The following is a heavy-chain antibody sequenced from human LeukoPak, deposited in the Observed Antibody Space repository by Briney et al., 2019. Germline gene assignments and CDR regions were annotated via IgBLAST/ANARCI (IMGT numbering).Heavy chain of an antibody. CDR2: IGGSGGST. Sequence: GGSLRLSCAASGFTFSSYAMSWVRQAPGNGLEWASAIGGSGGSTYYADPVKGRFTISRDNSKNTLYLQMNSLRAEDTAVYYCAKPPVPAAIMAPFDYWGQGTLVTVSS. CDR3: AKPPVPAAIMAPFDY. CDR1: GFTFSSYA. J-gene: IGHJ4*02. D-gene: IGHD2-2*01. V-gene: IGHV3-23*01.